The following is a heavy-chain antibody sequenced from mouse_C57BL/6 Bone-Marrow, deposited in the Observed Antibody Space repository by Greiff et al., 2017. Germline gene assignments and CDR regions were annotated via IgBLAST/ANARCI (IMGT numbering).Heavy chain of an antibody. CDR3: ARGIKWYFDV. CDR2: IYPRDGST. Sequence: QVQRVESGPELVKPGASVKLSCKASGYTFTSYDINWVKQRPGQGLEWIGWIYPRDGSTKYNEKFKGKATLTVDTSSSTAYMELHSLTSEDSAVYFCARGIKWYFDVWGTGTTVTVSS. CDR1: GYTFTSYD. D-gene: IGHD2-4*01. J-gene: IGHJ1*03. V-gene: IGHV1-85*01.